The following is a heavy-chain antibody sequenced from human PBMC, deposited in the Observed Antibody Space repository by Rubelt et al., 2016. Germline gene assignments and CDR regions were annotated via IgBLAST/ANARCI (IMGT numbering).Heavy chain of an antibody. CDR2: INHSGST. V-gene: IGHV4-34*01. J-gene: IGHJ1*01. CDR3: AHDYGDYGYIQY. CDR1: GGSFSGYY. Sequence: QVQLQQWGAGLLKPSETLSLTCAVYGGSFSGYYWSWIRQPPGKGLEWIGEINHSGSTNYNPSLKSRVTISVDTSKNQFSLKLRSVTAADTAVYYCAHDYGDYGYIQYWGQGTLVTVSS. D-gene: IGHD4-17*01.